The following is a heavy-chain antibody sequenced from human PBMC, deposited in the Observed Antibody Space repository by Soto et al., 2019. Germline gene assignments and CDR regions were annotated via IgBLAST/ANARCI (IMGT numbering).Heavy chain of an antibody. Sequence: EVHLFESGGGLVQPGGSLRLSCAASGFTFSTYAMHWVRQAPGKGLEWVSSITGSGSNPYYAASVKGRFTISRDNSRNTLFLQMDSLRTEDTALYYCAKSQDIVAAAPFDHWGQGTLLTVSS. V-gene: IGHV3-23*01. CDR3: AKSQDIVAAAPFDH. D-gene: IGHD5-12*01. J-gene: IGHJ4*02. CDR2: ITGSGSNP. CDR1: GFTFSTYA.